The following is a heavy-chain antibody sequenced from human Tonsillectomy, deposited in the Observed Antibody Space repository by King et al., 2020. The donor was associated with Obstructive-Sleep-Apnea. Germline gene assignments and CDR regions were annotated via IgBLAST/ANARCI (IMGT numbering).Heavy chain of an antibody. Sequence: VQLVESGGGLVQPGGSLRLSCAASGFTFSNYAMSWVRQAPGKGLEWGSAISGSGGSTYYADSVEGRFTISRDNSKNTLYLQMSSLRAEDTAVYYCAKKLFGGSWNYFDYWGQGTLVTVSS. D-gene: IGHD6-13*01. CDR1: GFTFSNYA. J-gene: IGHJ4*02. CDR2: ISGSGGST. V-gene: IGHV3-23*04. CDR3: AKKLFGGSWNYFDY.